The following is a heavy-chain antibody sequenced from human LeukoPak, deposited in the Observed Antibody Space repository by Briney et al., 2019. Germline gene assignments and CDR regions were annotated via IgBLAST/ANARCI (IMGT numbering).Heavy chain of an antibody. Sequence: PGGSLRLSCAASGFTFSDYYMSWIRQAPGKRLEWVSYICDSGRTIYYADSVKGRFTISRDNAKNSVYLQINNLRAEDTAVYYCARDRLGDYDHSGYYDKWGQGTLVTVSS. CDR1: GFTFSDYY. V-gene: IGHV3-11*01. CDR2: ICDSGRTI. CDR3: ARDRLGDYDHSGYYDK. J-gene: IGHJ4*02. D-gene: IGHD3-22*01.